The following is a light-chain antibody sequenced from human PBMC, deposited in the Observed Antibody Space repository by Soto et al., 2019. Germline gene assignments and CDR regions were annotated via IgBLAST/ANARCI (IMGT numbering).Light chain of an antibody. Sequence: QSVLTQPPSVSGAPGQRVTISCTGSRSNIGAGYDVHWYQQLPRAAPKLLMYANNNRPSGVPVRFSASKSGTSASLAITGRQADDEADYYCQTYDSGLNVVVFGGGTKLTVL. CDR3: QTYDSGLNVVV. CDR1: RSNIGAGYD. CDR2: ANN. V-gene: IGLV1-40*01. J-gene: IGLJ2*01.